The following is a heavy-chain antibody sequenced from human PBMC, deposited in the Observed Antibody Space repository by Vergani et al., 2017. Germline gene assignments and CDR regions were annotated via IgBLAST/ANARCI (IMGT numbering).Heavy chain of an antibody. CDR3: GGSALRFLEWSGFDP. V-gene: IGHV1-46*01. J-gene: IGHJ5*02. CDR1: GYTFTSYY. CDR2: IDTSGGST. Sequence: QVQLVQSGAEVKKPGASVKVSCKASGYTFTSYYMHWVRQAPGQGLEWMGIIDTSGGSTSYAQKFQGRCTMTRDTSTSTVKMELSSLRSEETAVYYCGGSALRFLEWSGFDPWGQGTLVTVSS. D-gene: IGHD3-3*01.